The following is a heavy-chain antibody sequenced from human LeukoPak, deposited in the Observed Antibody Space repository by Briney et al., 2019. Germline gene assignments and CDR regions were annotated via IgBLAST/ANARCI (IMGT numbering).Heavy chain of an antibody. V-gene: IGHV1-69*01. D-gene: IGHD5-12*01. CDR2: IIPIFGTA. CDR1: GGTFSSYA. Sequence: ASVTVSCKASGGTFSSYAISWVRQAPGQGLEWMGGIIPIFGTANYAQKFQGRVTITADESTSTAYMELSSLRSEDTAVYYCARGRGVATIVVLNPPVYWGQGTLVTVSS. J-gene: IGHJ4*02. CDR3: ARGRGVATIVVLNPPVY.